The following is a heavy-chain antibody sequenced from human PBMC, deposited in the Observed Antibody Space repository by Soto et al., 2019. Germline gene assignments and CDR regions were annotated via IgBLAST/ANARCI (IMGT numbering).Heavy chain of an antibody. CDR2: ISSSSSTI. CDR3: ARRGPGDYYDSSGYRVFYFDY. D-gene: IGHD3-22*01. V-gene: IGHV3-48*02. Sequence: PVGSLRLSCAASGFTFSSYSMNWVRQAPGKGLEWVSYISSSSSTIYYADSVKGRFTISRDNAKNSLYLQMNSLRDEDTAVYYCARRGPGDYYDSSGYRVFYFDYCGQGTLVTVSS. J-gene: IGHJ4*02. CDR1: GFTFSSYS.